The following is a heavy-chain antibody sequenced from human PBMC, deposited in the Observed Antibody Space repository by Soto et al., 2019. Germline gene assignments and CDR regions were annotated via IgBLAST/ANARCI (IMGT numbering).Heavy chain of an antibody. J-gene: IGHJ4*02. V-gene: IGHV5-51*01. CDR1: WYTVTKYW. Sequence: GGSLKISCQGSWYTVTKYWVAWVRQMPGKGLEWMGIIYPGDSDTRYSPSFQGQVTISADKSISTAYLQWSSLKASDTAMYYCASKPDYWGQGTLVTVSS. CDR3: ASKPDY. CDR2: IYPGDSDT.